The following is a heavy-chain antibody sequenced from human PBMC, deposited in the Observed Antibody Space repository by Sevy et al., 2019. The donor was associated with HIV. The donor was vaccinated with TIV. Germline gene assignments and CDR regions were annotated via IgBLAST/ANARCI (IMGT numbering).Heavy chain of an antibody. V-gene: IGHV3-30*18. CDR1: GFTFSNYG. D-gene: IGHD1-7*01. CDR3: AKDQGRLLELDY. J-gene: IGHJ4*02. CDR2: ISYEGSIK. Sequence: GGSLRLSCAASGFTFSNYGMHWVRQAPGKGLEWVAVISYEGSIKSYADSVRGRFTISRDNSKNTLYLQMNSLRPEDTTMYFCAKDQGRLLELDYWGQGTLVTVSS.